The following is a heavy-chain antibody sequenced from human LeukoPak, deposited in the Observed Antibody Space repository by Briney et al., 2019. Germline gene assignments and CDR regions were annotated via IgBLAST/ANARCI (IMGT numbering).Heavy chain of an antibody. CDR3: ASLIVVVPAAIGPYYYGMDV. Sequence: PGGFLRLSCAASGFTFSSYSMNWVRQAPGKGLEWVSYISSSSSTIYYADSVKGRFTISRDNAKNSLYLQMNSLRDEDTAVYYCASLIVVVPAAIGPYYYGMDVWGQGTTVTVSS. D-gene: IGHD2-2*02. CDR1: GFTFSSYS. J-gene: IGHJ6*02. CDR2: ISSSSSTI. V-gene: IGHV3-48*02.